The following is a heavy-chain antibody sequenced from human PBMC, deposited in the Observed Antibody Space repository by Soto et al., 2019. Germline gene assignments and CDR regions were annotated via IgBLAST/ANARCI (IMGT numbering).Heavy chain of an antibody. CDR3: ARSFYEFRSGYYTCYQDN. J-gene: IGHJ4*02. D-gene: IGHD3-3*01. V-gene: IGHV4-4*02. Sequence: NPSETLSLTCAVSGGSISSSNWWSWVRQPPGKGLEWIGEIYHSGSTNYNPSLKSRVTISVDKSKNQFSLNLDFVTAADTALYYCARSFYEFRSGYYTCYQDNWGQGTLAPVSS. CDR2: IYHSGST. CDR1: GGSISSSNW.